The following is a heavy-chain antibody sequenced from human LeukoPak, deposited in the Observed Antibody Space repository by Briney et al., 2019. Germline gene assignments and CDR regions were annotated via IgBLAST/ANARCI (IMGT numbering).Heavy chain of an antibody. CDR3: ARDYGYSSSFDY. D-gene: IGHD6-13*01. Sequence: GGSLRLSCAAFGFTFRSYSMNWVRQAPGKGLEWVSYISGGSSTIHYADSVKGRFTISRDNAKNSLYLQMNSLRDEDTAVYYCARDYGYSSSFDYWGLGTLVTVPS. J-gene: IGHJ4*02. CDR1: GFTFRSYS. V-gene: IGHV3-48*02. CDR2: ISGGSSTI.